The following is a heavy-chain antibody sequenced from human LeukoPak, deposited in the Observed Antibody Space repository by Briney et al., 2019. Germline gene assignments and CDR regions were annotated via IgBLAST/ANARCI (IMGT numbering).Heavy chain of an antibody. V-gene: IGHV4-30-2*01. D-gene: IGHD1-26*01. J-gene: IGHJ3*02. CDR2: IYHSGST. Sequence: SQTLSLTCAVSGGSISSGGYSWSWIRRPPGKGLEWIGYIYHSGSTYYNPSLKSRVTISVDRSKNQFSLKLSSVAAADTAVYYCAGGIWGAFDIWGQGTMVTVSS. CDR3: AGGIWGAFDI. CDR1: GGSISSGGYS.